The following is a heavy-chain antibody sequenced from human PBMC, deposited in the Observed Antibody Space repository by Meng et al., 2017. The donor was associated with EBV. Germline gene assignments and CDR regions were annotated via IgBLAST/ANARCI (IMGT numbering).Heavy chain of an antibody. V-gene: IGHV2-5*02. CDR1: GISPTTSGVG. J-gene: IGHJ4*02. Sequence: TLKDSGPTLVKPTPPLLLTCTFSGISPTTSGVGVGWIRQPPGKALEWLAVIYWDDAKRYSPSLKNRLTITKDTSKNQVVLTMTNMDPVDTATYFCAHSKYYSDSGGYWDYFDDWGQGTLVTVSS. CDR2: IYWDDAK. D-gene: IGHD3-10*01. CDR3: AHSKYYSDSGGYWDYFDD.